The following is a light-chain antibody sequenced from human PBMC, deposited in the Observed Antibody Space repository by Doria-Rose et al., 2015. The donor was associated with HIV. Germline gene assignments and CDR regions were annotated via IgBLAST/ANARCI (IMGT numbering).Light chain of an antibody. V-gene: IGLV3-1*01. J-gene: IGLJ2*01. CDR3: QAWDSTTVV. CDR1: KLGDKY. Sequence: SYELTQPPSLSVSPGQTASITCAGDKLGDKYACWYQQKSGQSPVLVICQDNKRPSGIPERFSGSNSGNTATLTISGTQAMDEADYYCQAWDSTTVVFGGGTKLTVL. CDR2: QDN.